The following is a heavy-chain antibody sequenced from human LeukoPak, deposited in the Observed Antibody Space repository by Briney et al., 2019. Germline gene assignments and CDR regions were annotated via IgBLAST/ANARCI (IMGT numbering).Heavy chain of an antibody. CDR3: ARDGPIDYYDSSGYYSNYFDY. Sequence: GGSLRLSCTASGFSLSNYGMHWVRQAPGKGLEWVAIIWGDQRYKHYADSVKGRFTISRGNSKNTLYLQMNSLRAEDTAVYYCARDGPIDYYDSSGYYSNYFDYWGQGTLVTVSS. D-gene: IGHD3-22*01. CDR2: IWGDQRYK. V-gene: IGHV3-30*02. J-gene: IGHJ4*02. CDR1: GFSLSNYG.